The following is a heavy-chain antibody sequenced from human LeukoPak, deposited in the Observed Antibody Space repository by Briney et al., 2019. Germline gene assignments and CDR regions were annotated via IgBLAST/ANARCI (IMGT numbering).Heavy chain of an antibody. J-gene: IGHJ4*02. CDR2: IYYTGST. CDR1: GGSISSGDYY. Sequence: SQTLSLTCTVSGGSISSGDYYWSWIRQPPGKGMEWIGLIYYTGSTYYNPPLKSRLTLSVDTSKNQFSLKVSSVAAADTAVYYCARERRILGYNSGWHDYWGQGTLVTVSS. V-gene: IGHV4-31*03. D-gene: IGHD6-19*01. CDR3: ARERRILGYNSGWHDY.